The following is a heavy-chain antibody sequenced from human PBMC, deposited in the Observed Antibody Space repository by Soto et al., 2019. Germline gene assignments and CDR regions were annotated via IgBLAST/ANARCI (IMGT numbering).Heavy chain of an antibody. J-gene: IGHJ6*03. V-gene: IGHV3-30*18. CDR3: AKGYGSPDMDV. Sequence: PGGSLRLSCAASGFTFSHFGLHWVRQAPGKGLEWVAVISYDENNKYYADSVKGRFTISRDNSKNTVDLQMNSLRPEDTAVYYCAKGYGSPDMDVWGKGTSVTVAS. CDR1: GFTFSHFG. CDR2: ISYDENNK. D-gene: IGHD6-13*01.